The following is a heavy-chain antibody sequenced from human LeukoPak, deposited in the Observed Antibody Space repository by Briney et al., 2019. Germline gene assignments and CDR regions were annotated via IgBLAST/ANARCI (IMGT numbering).Heavy chain of an antibody. CDR2: IIPIFGTA. Sequence: SVKVSCKASGGTFSNYAISWVRQAAGQGLEWMGGIIPIFGTANYAQKFQGRVTITTDESTSTAYMELSSLRSEDTAVYYCARPSIVGATTGFDYWGQGTLVTVSS. D-gene: IGHD1-26*01. J-gene: IGHJ4*02. CDR1: GGTFSNYA. V-gene: IGHV1-69*05. CDR3: ARPSIVGATTGFDY.